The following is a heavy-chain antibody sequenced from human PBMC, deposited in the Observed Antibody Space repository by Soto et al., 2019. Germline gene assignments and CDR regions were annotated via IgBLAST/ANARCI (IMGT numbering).Heavy chain of an antibody. Sequence: SVKVSCKASGGTFSSYAISWVRQAPGQGLEWMGGIIPIFGTANYAQKFQGRVTITADESTSTAYMELSSLRSEDTAVYYCARVEMEPDYYYYYGMDVWGQGTTVTVSS. CDR2: IIPIFGTA. D-gene: IGHD1-1*01. CDR3: ARVEMEPDYYYYYGMDV. J-gene: IGHJ6*02. V-gene: IGHV1-69*13. CDR1: GGTFSSYA.